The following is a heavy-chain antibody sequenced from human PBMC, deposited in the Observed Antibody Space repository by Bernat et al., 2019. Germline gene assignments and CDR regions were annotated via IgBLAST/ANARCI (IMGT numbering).Heavy chain of an antibody. CDR2: IIPIFGTA. J-gene: IGHJ5*02. CDR3: ARLGTIYYDSSGYQFDP. Sequence: QVQLVQSGAEVKKPGSSVKVSCKASGGTFSSYAISWVRQAPGQGLEWMGGIIPIFGTANYAQKFQGRVTITADESTSTAYMELSSLRSEDTSVYCCARLGTIYYDSSGYQFDPWGQGTLVTVSS. V-gene: IGHV1-69*01. D-gene: IGHD3-22*01. CDR1: GGTFSSYA.